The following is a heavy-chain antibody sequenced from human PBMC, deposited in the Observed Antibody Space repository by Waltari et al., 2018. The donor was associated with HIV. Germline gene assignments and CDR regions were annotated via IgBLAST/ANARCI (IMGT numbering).Heavy chain of an antibody. V-gene: IGHV3-21*01. D-gene: IGHD4-4*01. CDR3: MRDFYSNSVAC. CDR1: GFTFGSYV. Sequence: EVLLVESGGGLVEPGGSLTLSCAASGFTFGSYVMNWVRQAPGKGLEWVSSISGTSNYIFYADSVKGRFTISRDNAKNSLFLQMNGLRAEDTAVYYCMRDFYSNSVACWGQGTLVTVS. J-gene: IGHJ4*02. CDR2: ISGTSNYI.